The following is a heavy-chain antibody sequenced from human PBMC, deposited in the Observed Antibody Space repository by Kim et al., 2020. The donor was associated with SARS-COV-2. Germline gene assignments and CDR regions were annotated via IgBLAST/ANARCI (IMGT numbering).Heavy chain of an antibody. CDR3: ARSEGRASWYQFYY. J-gene: IGHJ4*02. CDR1: SDSFSAYY. CDR2: IFYSGST. V-gene: IGHV4-59*01. D-gene: IGHD6-13*01. Sequence: SETLSLTCTVSSDSFSAYYWSWIRQIPGKGLEWIGYIFYSGSTNYNPSLKSRATISWDTSRNQFSLDLTSVTQADTAVYYCARSEGRASWYQFYYWGQG.